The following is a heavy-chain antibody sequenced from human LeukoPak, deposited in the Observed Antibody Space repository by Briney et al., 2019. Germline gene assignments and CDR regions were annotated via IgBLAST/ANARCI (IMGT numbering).Heavy chain of an antibody. CDR1: GGSISSYY. Sequence: SETLSLTCTVSGGSISSYYWSWIRQPPGTGQEWVGNIYYSGSTSYNPSLKSRVTISIYASKQQLCLRLSSVTAADTAVYYCARKDYSNTFDYWGQGTLVTVSS. CDR3: ARKDYSNTFDY. CDR2: IYYSGST. D-gene: IGHD4-11*01. J-gene: IGHJ4*02. V-gene: IGHV4-59*01.